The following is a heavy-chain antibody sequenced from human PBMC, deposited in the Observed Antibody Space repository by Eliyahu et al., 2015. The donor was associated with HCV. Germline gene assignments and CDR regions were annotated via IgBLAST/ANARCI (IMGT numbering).Heavy chain of an antibody. CDR2: ISYDGSNK. D-gene: IGHD1-20*01. CDR1: GFTFSSYG. J-gene: IGHJ3*02. CDR3: AKEGALRITGLREAFDI. V-gene: IGHV3-30*18. Sequence: QVQLVESGGGVVQPGRSLRLSCAASGFTFSSYGMHXVRQXPGKGLGWVAVISYDGSNKYYADPVKGRFTISRDNSKNTLYLQMNSLRAEDTAVYYCAKEGALRITGLREAFDIWGQGTMVTVSS.